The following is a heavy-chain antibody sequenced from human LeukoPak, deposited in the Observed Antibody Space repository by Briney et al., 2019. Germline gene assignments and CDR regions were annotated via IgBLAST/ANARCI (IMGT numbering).Heavy chain of an antibody. V-gene: IGHV4-30-4*08. CDR3: ARESTGYFDY. D-gene: IGHD2-2*01. CDR2: IYYSGIT. CDR1: GGSISSSSYY. Sequence: SETLSLXCTVSGGSISSSSYYWIWIRQPPGKGLEWIGYIYYSGITYYNPSLKSRVTISVDTSKNQFSLKLSSVTAADTAVYSCARESTGYFDYWGQGTLVTVSS. J-gene: IGHJ4*02.